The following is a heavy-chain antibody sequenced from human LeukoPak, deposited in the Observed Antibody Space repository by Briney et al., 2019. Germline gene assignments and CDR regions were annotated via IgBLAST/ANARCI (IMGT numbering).Heavy chain of an antibody. J-gene: IGHJ4*02. Sequence: SVKVSCKASGFTFTSSAMQWVRQARGQRLEWIGWIVVGSGNTNYAQKFQERVTITRDMSTSTAYMELSSLRSEDTAVYYCAASCYYDSSGYYSDYWGQGTLVTVSS. CDR3: AASCYYDSSGYYSDY. D-gene: IGHD3-22*01. CDR2: IVVGSGNT. V-gene: IGHV1-58*02. CDR1: GFTFTSSA.